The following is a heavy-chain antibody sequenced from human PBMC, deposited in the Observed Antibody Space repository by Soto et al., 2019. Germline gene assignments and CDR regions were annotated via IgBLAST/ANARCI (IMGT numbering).Heavy chain of an antibody. D-gene: IGHD6-13*01. CDR2: IHYSGST. J-gene: IGHJ4*02. V-gene: IGHV4-39*01. CDR3: ASQSTGYSVEVDY. CDR1: GGSISSSSYY. Sequence: PSETLSLTCTVSGGSISSSSYYWGWIRHPPGKGLESIGSIHYSGSTYYNPSLKSRVTMSVDTSKNQFSLKLTSVTAADTAVYYCASQSTGYSVEVDYWGQGTLVTVSS.